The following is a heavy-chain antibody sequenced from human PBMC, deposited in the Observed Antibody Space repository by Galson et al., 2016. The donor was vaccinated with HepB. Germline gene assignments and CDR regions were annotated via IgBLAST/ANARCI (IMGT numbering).Heavy chain of an antibody. CDR3: ARPLEMGTVPFDY. CDR1: GFTFSNSW. Sequence: SLRLSCAASGFTFSNSWMHWVRQVPGKGLVWVSRINTDGSDTTYADSVKGRFTISRDNAKNTLYLQINSLRAEDTAVYYCARPLEMGTVPFDYWGQGILVTVSS. J-gene: IGHJ4*02. V-gene: IGHV3-74*01. D-gene: IGHD5-24*01. CDR2: INTDGSDT.